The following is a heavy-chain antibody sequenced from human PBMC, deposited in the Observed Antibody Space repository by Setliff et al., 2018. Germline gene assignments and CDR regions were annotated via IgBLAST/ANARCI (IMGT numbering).Heavy chain of an antibody. Sequence: GGSLRLSCAASGFAFSDFYMAWIRQAPGRGLDWVSHINSSRTYYADSVKGRSTISRDNSKNTLYLQMNSLRPEDTAVYYCARTCGGSGCYAGLESWGQGTPVTVSS. CDR1: GFAFSDFY. CDR2: INSSRT. CDR3: ARTCGGSGCYAGLES. V-gene: IGHV3-66*02. J-gene: IGHJ4*02. D-gene: IGHD2-15*01.